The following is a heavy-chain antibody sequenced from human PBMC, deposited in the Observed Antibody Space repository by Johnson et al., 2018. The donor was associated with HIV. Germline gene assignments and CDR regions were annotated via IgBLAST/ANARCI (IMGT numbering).Heavy chain of an antibody. Sequence: VHLVESGGGLIQPGGSLRLSCAASGFTVSSNYMSWVRQAPGKGLEWVSVIYSGGSTYYADSVKGRFTISRDNSKNSLYLQMNSLRAEDTAVYYCARAPIAAAGTKKDWAFDIWGRGTMVTVSS. CDR3: ARAPIAAAGTKKDWAFDI. J-gene: IGHJ3*02. V-gene: IGHV3-66*03. CDR2: IYSGGST. CDR1: GFTVSSNY. D-gene: IGHD6-13*01.